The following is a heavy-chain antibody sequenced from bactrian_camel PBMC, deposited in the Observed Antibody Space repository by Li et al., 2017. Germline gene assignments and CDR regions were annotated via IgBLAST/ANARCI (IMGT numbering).Heavy chain of an antibody. Sequence: QVQLVESGGGSVQDGGSLRLSCTAPVFTSNGCSMDWFRQAAGKEREWVSSISFDGTPLYADSVEGRFTIPKDKATDTVYLQMNSLKPEDTAVYSCKTQPLVRAGCDYSGQGTQVTVS. V-gene: IGHV3S9*01. D-gene: IGHD6*01. J-gene: IGHJ4*01. CDR1: VFTSNGCS. CDR3: KTQPLVRAGCDY. CDR2: ISFDGTP.